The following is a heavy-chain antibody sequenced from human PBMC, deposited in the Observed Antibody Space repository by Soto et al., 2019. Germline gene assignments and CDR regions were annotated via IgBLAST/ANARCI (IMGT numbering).Heavy chain of an antibody. V-gene: IGHV5-51*01. Sequence: GESLKISCKGSGYSFTTYWIGWVRQMPGKGLEWMEIIYPADSDTRYSPSFQGQVTISADKSISTAYLQWSSLKASDTAMYYCARLSAAIGSYYYYGMDVWGQGTTVTVSS. J-gene: IGHJ6*02. D-gene: IGHD2-2*01. CDR3: ARLSAAIGSYYYYGMDV. CDR1: GYSFTTYW. CDR2: IYPADSDT.